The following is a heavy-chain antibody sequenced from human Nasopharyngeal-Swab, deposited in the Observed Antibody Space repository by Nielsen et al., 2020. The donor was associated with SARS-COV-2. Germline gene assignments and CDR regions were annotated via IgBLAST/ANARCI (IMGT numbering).Heavy chain of an antibody. D-gene: IGHD3-10*01. J-gene: IGHJ6*02. V-gene: IGHV4-39*07. CDR2: IYYSGSI. CDR1: GGSISSSSYY. CDR3: ARGSQGGPNYYGSGIIYYYYYYGMDV. Sequence: SETLSLTCTVSGGSISSSSYYWGWIRQPPGKGLEWIGSIYYSGSINYNPSLKSRVTISVDTSKNQFSLKLSSVTAADTAAYYCARGSQGGPNYYGSGIIYYYYYYGMDVWGQGTTVTVSS.